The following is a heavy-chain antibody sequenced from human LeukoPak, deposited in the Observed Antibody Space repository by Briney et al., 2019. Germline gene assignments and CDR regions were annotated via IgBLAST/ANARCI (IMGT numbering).Heavy chain of an antibody. D-gene: IGHD5-18*01. V-gene: IGHV3-21*05. J-gene: IGHJ6*03. CDR1: GFTFSSYE. CDR3: TRDGDTGMVGGYYYYMDV. Sequence: PGGSLRLACAASGFTFSSYEMNWVSQAPGKGLEWVSYISSSSSYIYYADSVKGRFTISRDNAKNSLYLQMNTLRAEDTAVYYCTRDGDTGMVGGYYYYMDVWGKGTTVTVSS. CDR2: ISSSSSYI.